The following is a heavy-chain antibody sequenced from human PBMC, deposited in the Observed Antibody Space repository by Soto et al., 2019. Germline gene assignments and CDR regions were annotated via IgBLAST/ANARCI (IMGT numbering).Heavy chain of an antibody. CDR2: ISVYNGNT. CDR1: GYTFTSYG. V-gene: IGHV1-18*01. J-gene: IGHJ4*02. Sequence: ASVKVSCKASGYTFTSYGITWVRQAPGQGLEWMGWISVYNGNTNYAQRLQGRVTMTTDTSTTTAYMELRSLRSDDTAVYYCARGQKLFQDGRFDYWGQGTQVTVSS. D-gene: IGHD1-1*01. CDR3: ARGQKLFQDGRFDY.